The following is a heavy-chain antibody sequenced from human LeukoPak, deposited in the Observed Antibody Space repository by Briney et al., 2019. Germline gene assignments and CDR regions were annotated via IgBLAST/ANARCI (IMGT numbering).Heavy chain of an antibody. Sequence: GGSLRLSCAASGIMFSDSAMYWVRLAPGKGLECVAVITDNYNTYYGDSVKGRFTVSRDNSKKTLYLQMNSLRVDDTALYHCVKGACSSGCSGNYWGQGTRVIVSS. J-gene: IGHJ4*02. CDR3: VKGACSSGCSGNY. CDR1: GIMFSDSA. D-gene: IGHD6-19*01. CDR2: ITDNYNT. V-gene: IGHV3-23*01.